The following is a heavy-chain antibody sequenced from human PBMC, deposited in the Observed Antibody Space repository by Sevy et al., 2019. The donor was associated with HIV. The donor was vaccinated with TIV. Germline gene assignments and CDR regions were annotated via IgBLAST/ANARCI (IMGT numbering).Heavy chain of an antibody. Sequence: SETLSLTCYVSGVSISSSSYYWGWIRQPPGKGLEWIGSIYYTGSTYYNPSLKSRVTISIDTSKGQFSLKLNSVTAADTAVYYCARLSISVPGRIYWGQGTLVTVSS. CDR1: GVSISSSSYY. CDR2: IYYTGST. CDR3: ARLSISVPGRIY. D-gene: IGHD2-8*02. J-gene: IGHJ4*02. V-gene: IGHV4-39*01.